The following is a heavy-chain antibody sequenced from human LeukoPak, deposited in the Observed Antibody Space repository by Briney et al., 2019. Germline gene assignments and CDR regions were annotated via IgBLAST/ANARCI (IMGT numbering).Heavy chain of an antibody. Sequence: GGSLRLSCAASGFTFSSYSMNWVRQAPGKGLEWVSYISSSSSTIYYADSVKGRFTISRDNAKNSLYLQMNSLRDEDTAVYYCARDQAEYYDFWSGYNRWYYGMDVWGQGTTVTVS. D-gene: IGHD3-3*01. V-gene: IGHV3-48*02. CDR2: ISSSSSTI. J-gene: IGHJ6*02. CDR3: ARDQAEYYDFWSGYNRWYYGMDV. CDR1: GFTFSSYS.